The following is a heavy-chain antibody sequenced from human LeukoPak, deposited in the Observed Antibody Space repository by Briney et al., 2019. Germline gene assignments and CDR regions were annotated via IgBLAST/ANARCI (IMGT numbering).Heavy chain of an antibody. CDR2: ISSSGHLA. D-gene: IGHD3-22*01. V-gene: IGHV3-23*01. CDR1: GFDFSSFD. CDR3: AKEVVMTTAPFGYSFDS. J-gene: IGHJ4*02. Sequence: TGGSLRLSCAASGFDFSSFDISWVRQAPGRGLEWVSGISSSGHLAFYADSVQGRFSVSRDNSRNTLYLQMDSLRAEDTALYYCAKEVVMTTAPFGYSFDSWGQGTLVTVSS.